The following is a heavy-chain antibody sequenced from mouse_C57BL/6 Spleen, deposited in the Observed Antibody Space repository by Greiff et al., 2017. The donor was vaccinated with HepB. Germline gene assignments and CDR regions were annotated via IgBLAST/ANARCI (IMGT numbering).Heavy chain of an antibody. CDR3: ARGGGWLPFAY. Sequence: DVQLVESGGGLVKPGGSLKLSCAASGFTFSRYALSWVRQTPEKRLEWVATISDGGSYTYYPDNVKGRFTISRDNAKNNLYLQMSHLKSEDTAMYYCARGGGWLPFAYWGQGTLVTVSA. D-gene: IGHD2-3*01. J-gene: IGHJ3*01. CDR1: GFTFSRYA. V-gene: IGHV5-4*01. CDR2: ISDGGSYT.